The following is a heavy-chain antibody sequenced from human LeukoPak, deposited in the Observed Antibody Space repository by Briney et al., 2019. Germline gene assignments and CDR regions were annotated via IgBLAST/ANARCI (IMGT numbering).Heavy chain of an antibody. CDR1: GFTFSSYA. V-gene: IGHV1-69*01. CDR3: ARAGAVAAPLDY. J-gene: IGHJ4*02. Sequence: GGSLRLSCAVSGFTFSSYAISWVRQAPGQGLEWMGGIIPIFGTANYAQKFQGRVTITADESTSTAYMELSSLRSEDTAVYYCARAGAVAAPLDYWGQGTLVTVSS. D-gene: IGHD6-19*01. CDR2: IIPIFGTA.